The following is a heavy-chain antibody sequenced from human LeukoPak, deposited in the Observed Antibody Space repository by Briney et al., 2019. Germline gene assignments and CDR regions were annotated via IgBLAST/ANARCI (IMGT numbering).Heavy chain of an antibody. CDR2: ISAYNGNT. D-gene: IGHD2-2*01. V-gene: IGHV1-18*01. CDR3: ARDAEYCSSTSCSVFDY. J-gene: IGHJ4*02. CDR1: GYTFTSYG. Sequence: ASVKVSCKASGYTFTSYGISWVRQAPGQGLEWVGWISAYNGNTNYAQKLQGRVTMTTDTSTSTAYMELRSLRSDDTAVYYCARDAEYCSSTSCSVFDYWGQGTLVTVSS.